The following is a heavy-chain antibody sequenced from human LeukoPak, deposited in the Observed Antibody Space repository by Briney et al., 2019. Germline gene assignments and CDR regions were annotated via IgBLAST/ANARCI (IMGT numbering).Heavy chain of an antibody. J-gene: IGHJ6*02. CDR1: GGSLNGHY. Sequence: SETLSLTCAVYGGSLNGHYWSWIRQPPGKGLEWIGEGSESGGTKFNPSLKSRVTISADTSKNQFSLKVKSVTAADTAVYYCARVGDTAMTSYYYYYGMDVWGQGTTVTVSS. CDR2: GSESGGT. D-gene: IGHD5-18*01. CDR3: ARVGDTAMTSYYYYYGMDV. V-gene: IGHV4-34*01.